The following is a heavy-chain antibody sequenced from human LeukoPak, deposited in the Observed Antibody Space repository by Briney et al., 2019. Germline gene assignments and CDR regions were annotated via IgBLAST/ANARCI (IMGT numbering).Heavy chain of an antibody. J-gene: IGHJ4*02. D-gene: IGHD5/OR15-5a*01. CDR1: GFTFSSYA. CDR3: ATDVSTANDF. V-gene: IGHV3-15*01. CDR2: IKSKTNGETT. Sequence: GGSLRLSCAASGFTFSSYAMSWVRQAPGKGLEWVGRIKSKTNGETTDYAAPVKGRFTISRDDSKNTLYLQMNSLKTEDTAVYYCATDVSTANDFWGQGTLVTVSS.